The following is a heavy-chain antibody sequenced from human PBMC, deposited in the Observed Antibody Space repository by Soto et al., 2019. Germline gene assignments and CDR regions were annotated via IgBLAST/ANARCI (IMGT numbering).Heavy chain of an antibody. Sequence: QVQLVESGGGVVQPGRSLRLSCAASGFTFRSYAMHWVRQAPGKGLEWVAVISYDGSNKYYADSVKGRFTISRDNSKNTLYLQMNSLRAEDTAVYYCARDGAYIAAVYGMDVWGQGTTVTVSS. J-gene: IGHJ6*02. CDR1: GFTFRSYA. CDR3: ARDGAYIAAVYGMDV. V-gene: IGHV3-30-3*01. D-gene: IGHD6-13*01. CDR2: ISYDGSNK.